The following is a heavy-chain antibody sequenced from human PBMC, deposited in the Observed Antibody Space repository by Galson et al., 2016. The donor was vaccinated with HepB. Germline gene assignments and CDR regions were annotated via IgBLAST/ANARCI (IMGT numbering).Heavy chain of an antibody. CDR3: ARGRVGATPADY. V-gene: IGHV3-23*01. CDR2: ISHSGDRI. J-gene: IGHJ4*02. D-gene: IGHD1-26*01. CDR1: GFTFSSYA. Sequence: LRLSCAVSGFTFSSYAMHWVRQAPGKGLEWVSDISHSGDRIYYADSVKARFTLSRDDSKNTLYLQMNSLRPEDTAVYYCARGRVGATPADYWGQGTLVTVSS.